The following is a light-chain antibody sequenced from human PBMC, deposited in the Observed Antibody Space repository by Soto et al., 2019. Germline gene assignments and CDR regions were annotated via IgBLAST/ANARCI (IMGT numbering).Light chain of an antibody. V-gene: IGLV2-14*01. J-gene: IGLJ1*01. CDR2: DVS. Sequence: QSALTQPASVSGSPGQSITISCTGTNSDVGGYNYVPWYQQYPGKAPKLMIYDVSNRPSGVSNRFSGSKSGNTASLTISGLQAEDEADYYCSSYTSSRSLVFGTGTKVTVL. CDR3: SSYTSSRSLV. CDR1: NSDVGGYNY.